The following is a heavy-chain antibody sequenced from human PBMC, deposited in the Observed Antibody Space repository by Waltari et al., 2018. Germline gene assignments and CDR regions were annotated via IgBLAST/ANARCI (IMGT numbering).Heavy chain of an antibody. D-gene: IGHD3-10*01. V-gene: IGHV3-30*02. J-gene: IGHJ4*02. CDR3: AKDAFGNTYLDY. Sequence: VQLLESGGGLVQPGRSLRLSCASSGFTFVNFGMHWVRQAPGKGLEWVALVWFDGSQQYYADSVRGRFTISRDNSKRVLYLDMGSLRADDTAIYYCAKDAFGNTYLDYWGQGTLVTVSS. CDR1: GFTFVNFG. CDR2: VWFDGSQQ.